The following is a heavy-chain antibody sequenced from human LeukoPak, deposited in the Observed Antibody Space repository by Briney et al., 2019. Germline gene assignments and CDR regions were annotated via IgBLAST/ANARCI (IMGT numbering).Heavy chain of an antibody. CDR1: GDSVSSNSAA. CDR2: TYYRSKWYN. D-gene: IGHD1-26*01. J-gene: IGHJ5*02. Sequence: SQTLSLTCAISGDSVSSNSAAWNWIRQSPSRGLEWLGRTYYRSKWYNDYAVSVKSQITINPDTSKNQFSLQLNSVTPEDTAVYYCARALSPFYSGSYFWFDPWGQGTLVTVSS. CDR3: ARALSPFYSGSYFWFDP. V-gene: IGHV6-1*01.